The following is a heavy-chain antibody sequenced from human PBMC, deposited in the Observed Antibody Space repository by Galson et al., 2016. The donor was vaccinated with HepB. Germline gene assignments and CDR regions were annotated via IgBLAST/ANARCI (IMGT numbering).Heavy chain of an antibody. CDR1: GFTSSTNA. D-gene: IGHD6-19*01. Sequence: SLRLSCAASGFTSSTNAMNWVRQAPGKGLEWVSGISDSGSSTSYAASVKGRFTFSRDNSKNTPYLQMNCLRAEDTAIYYCANQHTTGWYSCLTHWGQGTLVTVSS. CDR3: ANQHTTGWYSCLTH. V-gene: IGHV3-23*01. CDR2: ISDSGSST. J-gene: IGHJ4*02.